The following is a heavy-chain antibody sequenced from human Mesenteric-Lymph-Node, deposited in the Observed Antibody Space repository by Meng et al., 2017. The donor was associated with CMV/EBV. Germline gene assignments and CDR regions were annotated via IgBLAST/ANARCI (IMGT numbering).Heavy chain of an antibody. D-gene: IGHD3-10*01. J-gene: IGHJ4*02. CDR2: IIPIFGTA. V-gene: IGHV1-69*01. Sequence: VSCKASGGTFSSYAISWVRQAPGQGLEWMGGIIPIFGTANYAQNFQGRVTITADESTSTAYMELSSLRSEDTAVYYCASLGKAGFDYWGQGTLVTVSS. CDR1: GGTFSSYA. CDR3: ASLGKAGFDY.